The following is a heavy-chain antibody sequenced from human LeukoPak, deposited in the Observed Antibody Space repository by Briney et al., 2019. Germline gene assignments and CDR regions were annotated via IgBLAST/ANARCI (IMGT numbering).Heavy chain of an antibody. CDR3: ARLIAVAGYSDY. Sequence: PSETLSLTCAVYGGSFSGYYWSWIRQPPGKGLEWIGEINHSGSTNYNPSLKSRVTISVDTSKNQFSLKLSSVTAADTAVYYCARLIAVAGYSDYWGQGTLVTVSS. CDR1: GGSFSGYY. J-gene: IGHJ4*02. CDR2: INHSGST. D-gene: IGHD6-19*01. V-gene: IGHV4-34*01.